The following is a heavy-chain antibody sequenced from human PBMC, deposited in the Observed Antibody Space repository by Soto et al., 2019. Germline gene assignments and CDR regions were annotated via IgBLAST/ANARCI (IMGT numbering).Heavy chain of an antibody. CDR3: ARGALRFLEWLDYYYGMDV. CDR1: GDSVSSNSAA. V-gene: IGHV6-1*01. Sequence: PSQTLSLTCAISGDSVSSNSAAWNWIRQSPSRGLEWLGRTYYRSKWYNDYAVSVKSRITINPDTSKNQFSLQLNSVTPEDTAVYYCARGALRFLEWLDYYYGMDVWGQGTTVTVSS. J-gene: IGHJ6*02. D-gene: IGHD3-3*01. CDR2: TYYRSKWYN.